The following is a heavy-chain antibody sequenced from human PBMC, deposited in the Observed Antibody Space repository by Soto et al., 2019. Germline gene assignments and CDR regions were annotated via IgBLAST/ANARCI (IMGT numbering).Heavy chain of an antibody. CDR2: IWYDGSNK. Sequence: GGSLRLSCAASGFTFSSYGMHWVRQAPGKGLEWVAVIWYDGSNKYYADSVKGRFTISRDNSKNTLYLQMNSLRAEDTAVYYCARDLLRFGNYMDVWGKGXTVTVSS. CDR1: GFTFSSYG. V-gene: IGHV3-33*01. CDR3: ARDLLRFGNYMDV. J-gene: IGHJ6*03. D-gene: IGHD2-15*01.